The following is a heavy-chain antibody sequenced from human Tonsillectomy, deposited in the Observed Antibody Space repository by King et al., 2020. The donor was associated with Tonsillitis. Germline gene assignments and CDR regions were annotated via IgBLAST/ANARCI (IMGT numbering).Heavy chain of an antibody. CDR2: IRSGGDKT. Sequence: VQLVESGGGLVQPGGSLRLSCAASGFTFNNFAMTWVRQAPGKGLQWVSTIRSGGDKTYYADSVKGRFTISRDNCQNTMSLQMNSLRAEDSAIYYCAKAPSPHWGYTDFDYWGQGTVVTVSS. J-gene: IGHJ4*02. V-gene: IGHV3-23*04. CDR1: GFTFNNFA. D-gene: IGHD7-27*01. CDR3: AKAPSPHWGYTDFDY.